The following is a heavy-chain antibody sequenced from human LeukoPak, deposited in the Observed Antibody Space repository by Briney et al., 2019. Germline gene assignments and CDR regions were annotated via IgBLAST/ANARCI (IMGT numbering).Heavy chain of an antibody. CDR3: ARGRYKPFDAFDI. CDR1: GYTFTGYW. V-gene: IGHV1-46*01. CDR2: ISPSGGST. Sequence: WASVKVSCKAFGYTFTGYWMHWVRQAPGQGPEWMGVISPSGGSTIYAQKLQGRVTMTTDTSTSTAYMELRSLRSDDTAVYYCARGRYKPFDAFDIWGQGTMVTVSS. J-gene: IGHJ3*02. D-gene: IGHD5-18*01.